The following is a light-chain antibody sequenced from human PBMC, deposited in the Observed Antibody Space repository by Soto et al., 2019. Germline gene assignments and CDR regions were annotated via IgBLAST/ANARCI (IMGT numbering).Light chain of an antibody. CDR3: QPSYSIPYT. CDR1: QSISSY. J-gene: IGKJ2*01. V-gene: IGKV1-39*01. Sequence: DLQMTQSPASLSASVGDRVTITFRASQSISSYLNGYTQKPGKAPQLLIYAASSFQSGFPSRFSVSGSGTEVTLNIRSLQPEDFATYYCQPSYSIPYTCGQGTTLEIK. CDR2: AAS.